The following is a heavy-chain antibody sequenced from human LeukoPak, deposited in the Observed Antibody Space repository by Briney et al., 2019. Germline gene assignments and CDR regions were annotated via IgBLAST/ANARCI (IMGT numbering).Heavy chain of an antibody. CDR2: IYNTAST. CDR3: ARNTSAWSPLGETQSAPHCFDS. J-gene: IGHJ4*02. CDR1: GNFISRGYY. D-gene: IGHD6-19*01. Sequence: SETLSLTCGVSGNFISRGYYWAWIRQPPGKGLEWIGSIYNTASTYYNPSLKSRVTMSIDTSKNQFSLKLSSVTAVDTAVYYCARNTSAWSPLGETQSAPHCFDSWGQGTLVTVSS. V-gene: IGHV4-38-2*01.